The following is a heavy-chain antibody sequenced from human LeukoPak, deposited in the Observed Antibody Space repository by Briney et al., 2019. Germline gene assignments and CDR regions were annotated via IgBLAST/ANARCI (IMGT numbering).Heavy chain of an antibody. Sequence: SETLSLTCTVSGGSISSSYWSWIRQPPGKGLEWIGYIYYSGSTNYNPSLKSRVTISVDTSKNQFSLKLSSVIAADTAVYYCARAVRDRGVILPWFDPWDQGTLVTVSS. V-gene: IGHV4-59*01. CDR2: IYYSGST. J-gene: IGHJ5*02. CDR1: GGSISSSY. D-gene: IGHD3-10*01. CDR3: ARAVRDRGVILPWFDP.